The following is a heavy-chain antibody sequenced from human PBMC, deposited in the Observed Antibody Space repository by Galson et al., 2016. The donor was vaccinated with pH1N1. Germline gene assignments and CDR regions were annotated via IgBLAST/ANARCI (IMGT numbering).Heavy chain of an antibody. J-gene: IGHJ4*02. CDR2: IHTSGST. Sequence: TLSLTCTVSGTSISSGSYYWSWIRQPAGKGLEWIGHIHTSGSTNYNPSLKSRVIISVDTSKNQFSLKVSSVTAADTAVYYCARDRSPARLYYWGQGTLVTVSS. CDR1: GTSISSGSYY. V-gene: IGHV4-61*09. CDR3: ARDRSPARLYY. D-gene: IGHD2-2*01.